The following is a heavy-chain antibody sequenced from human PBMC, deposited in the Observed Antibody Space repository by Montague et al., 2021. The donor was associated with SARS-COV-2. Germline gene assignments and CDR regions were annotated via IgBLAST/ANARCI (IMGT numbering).Heavy chain of an antibody. Sequence: SETLSLTCAVYSGSFSDYYWTWIRQPPGKGLEWIGEINHTGSATYNPSLKSRVTLPVDTSKNQFSLKLQSVTAADTAVYYCARGQVTIFGMLIFIPAAGHLDGWGQGTSVTVSS. D-gene: IGHD3-3*01. CDR1: SGSFSDYY. V-gene: IGHV4-34*01. CDR2: INHTGSA. CDR3: ARGQVTIFGMLIFIPAAGHLDG. J-gene: IGHJ3*01.